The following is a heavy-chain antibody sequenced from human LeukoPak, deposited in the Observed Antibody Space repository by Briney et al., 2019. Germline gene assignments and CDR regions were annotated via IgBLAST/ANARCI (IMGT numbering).Heavy chain of an antibody. CDR2: INSDGSST. V-gene: IGHV3-74*01. CDR1: GFTFSSSW. D-gene: IGHD3-10*01. Sequence: GGSLRLSCAASGFTFSSSWMHWVRQAPGKGLVWVSRINSDGSSTTYADSVKGRFTISRDNAKNTLYLQMNSLRAEDTAVYYCARVQYYGSGSYYNWSDPWAREPWSPSPQ. J-gene: IGHJ5*02. CDR3: ARVQYYGSGSYYNWSDP.